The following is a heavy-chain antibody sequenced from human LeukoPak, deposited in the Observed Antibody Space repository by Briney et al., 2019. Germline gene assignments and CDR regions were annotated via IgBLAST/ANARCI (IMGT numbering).Heavy chain of an antibody. CDR3: AKDDIVVVPAVPDAFDI. D-gene: IGHD2-2*01. V-gene: IGHV3-15*01. J-gene: IGHJ3*02. CDR1: GFTFSNAW. CDR2: IKSKTDGGTT. Sequence: GGSLRLSCAASGFTFSNAWMSWVRQAPGKGLEWVGRIKSKTDGGTTDYAAPVKGRFTISRDDSKNTLYLQMNSLRAEDTAVYYCAKDDIVVVPAVPDAFDIWGQGTMVTVSS.